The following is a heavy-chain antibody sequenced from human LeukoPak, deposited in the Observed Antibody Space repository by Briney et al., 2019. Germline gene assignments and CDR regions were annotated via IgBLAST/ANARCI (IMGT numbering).Heavy chain of an antibody. Sequence: SVKVSCKASGGTFSSYAISWVRQAPGQGLEWMGGIIPIFGTANYAQKFQGRVTITADESTSTAYMELSSLRSEDTAVYYCARGDQYGQVVSYWFDPWGQGTLVTVSS. CDR1: GGTFSSYA. D-gene: IGHD6-6*01. J-gene: IGHJ5*02. CDR2: IIPIFGTA. V-gene: IGHV1-69*13. CDR3: ARGDQYGQVVSYWFDP.